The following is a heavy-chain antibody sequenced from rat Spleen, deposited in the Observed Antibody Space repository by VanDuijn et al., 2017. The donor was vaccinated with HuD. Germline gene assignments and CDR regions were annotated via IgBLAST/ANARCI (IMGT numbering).Heavy chain of an antibody. CDR1: GYSITSGYR. CDR2: INSVGST. CDR3: EGGGYGY. J-gene: IGHJ2*01. D-gene: IGHD1-11*01. V-gene: IGHV3-3*01. Sequence: EVQLQESGPGLVKPSQSLSLTCSVTGYSITSGYRWNWIRKFPGNKLEWMGYINSVGSTNYNPSLKSRISITRDTSKNQFFLQLNSVTTEDTATYYCEGGGYGYWGQGVLVTVSS.